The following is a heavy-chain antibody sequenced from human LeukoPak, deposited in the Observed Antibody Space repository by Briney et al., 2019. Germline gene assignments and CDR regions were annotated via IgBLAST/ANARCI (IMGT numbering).Heavy chain of an antibody. V-gene: IGHV1-2*02. D-gene: IGHD2-2*01. J-gene: IGHJ5*02. CDR1: GYTFTVYY. Sequence: ASVTVSCKASGYTFTVYYMHWVRQAPGQGLEWMGWINPNSGGTNYAQKFQGRVTMTRDTSISTAYMELSRLRSDDTAVYYRARGLGYCSSTSCYNWFDPWGQGTLVTVSS. CDR2: INPNSGGT. CDR3: ARGLGYCSSTSCYNWFDP.